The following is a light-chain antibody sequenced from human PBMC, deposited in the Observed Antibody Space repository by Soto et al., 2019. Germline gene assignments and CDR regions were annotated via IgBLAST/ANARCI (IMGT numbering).Light chain of an antibody. CDR1: QSVDSNY. Sequence: EIVLTQSPGTLSLSPGERATLSCRASQSVDSNYLAWYQHKSGQAPRLLIHGASNRATGVPDRFSGSGSETDFTLTISRLEPEDFAVYYWQHYGSSPRVTFGGGTKVEIK. V-gene: IGKV3-20*01. J-gene: IGKJ4*01. CDR2: GAS. CDR3: QHYGSSPRVT.